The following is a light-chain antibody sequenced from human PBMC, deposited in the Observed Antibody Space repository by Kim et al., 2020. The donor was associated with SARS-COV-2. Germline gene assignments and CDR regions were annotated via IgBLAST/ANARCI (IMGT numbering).Light chain of an antibody. Sequence: VTISVSGSSSNIGSNYVYWYQQRPGTAPKLLIYRNNQRPSGVPDRFSGSKSGTSASLAISGLRSEDEADYYCAAWDDSLSGRGVVFGGGTQLTVL. CDR1: SSNIGSNY. CDR2: RNN. J-gene: IGLJ2*01. CDR3: AAWDDSLSGRGVV. V-gene: IGLV1-47*01.